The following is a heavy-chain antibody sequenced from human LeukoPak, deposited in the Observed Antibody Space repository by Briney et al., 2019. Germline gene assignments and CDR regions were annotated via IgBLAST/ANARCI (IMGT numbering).Heavy chain of an antibody. V-gene: IGHV3-66*01. CDR2: IYSAGST. J-gene: IGHJ5*02. CDR3: ARATTYS. CDR1: GFTVSSNY. Sequence: GGSLRLSCAASGFTVSSNYMSWVRQAPGKGLEWVSVIYSAGSTYYADSVKGRFTLSRDNSKNTLYLQMNSLRAEDTAVYYCARATTYSWGQGTLATVSS. D-gene: IGHD4-11*01.